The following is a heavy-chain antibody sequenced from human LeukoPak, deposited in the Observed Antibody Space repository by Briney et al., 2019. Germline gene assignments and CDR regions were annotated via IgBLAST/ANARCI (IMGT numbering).Heavy chain of an antibody. V-gene: IGHV3-7*03. Sequence: GGSLRLSCAASGFTFSSYWMNWVRQAPGKGLEWVAKIKKDGSEKYYVGSVKGRFTISRDNAKNSLYLQMNSLRAEDTALYYCAKDRGYSGYDYAFDIWGQGTMVTVSS. CDR2: IKKDGSEK. D-gene: IGHD5-12*01. CDR1: GFTFSSYW. CDR3: AKDRGYSGYDYAFDI. J-gene: IGHJ3*02.